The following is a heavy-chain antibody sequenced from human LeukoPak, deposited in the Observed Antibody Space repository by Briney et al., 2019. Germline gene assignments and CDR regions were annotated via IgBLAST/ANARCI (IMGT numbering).Heavy chain of an antibody. D-gene: IGHD3/OR15-3a*01. CDR2: ISYDGSNK. CDR1: GFTFSSYA. V-gene: IGHV3-30*18. J-gene: IGHJ6*02. CDR3: AKDMSFGPPEGYYYGMDV. Sequence: GGSLRLSCAASGFTFSSYAMSWVRQAPGKGLEWVAVISYDGSNKYYADSVKGRFTISRDSSKNTLYLQMNSLRAEDTAVYYCAKDMSFGPPEGYYYGMDVWGQGTTVTVSS.